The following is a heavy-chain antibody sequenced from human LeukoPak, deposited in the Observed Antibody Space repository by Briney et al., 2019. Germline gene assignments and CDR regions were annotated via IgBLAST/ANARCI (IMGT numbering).Heavy chain of an antibody. V-gene: IGHV3-64*01. Sequence: GGSLRLSCAASGFTFSSYAMHWVRQAPGKGLEYVSAISSNGGSTYYANSVKGRFTISRDNSKNTLYLQMGSLRAEDMAVYYCARDAYSSSWYQFDYWGQGTLVTVSS. J-gene: IGHJ4*02. CDR3: ARDAYSSSWYQFDY. D-gene: IGHD6-13*01. CDR1: GFTFSSYA. CDR2: ISSNGGST.